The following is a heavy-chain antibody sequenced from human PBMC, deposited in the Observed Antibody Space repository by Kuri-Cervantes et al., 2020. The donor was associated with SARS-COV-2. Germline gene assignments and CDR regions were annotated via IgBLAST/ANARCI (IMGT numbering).Heavy chain of an antibody. V-gene: IGHV1-8*01. D-gene: IGHD3-22*01. CDR1: GTTFPNYD. CDR2: MNPNSGNT. Sequence: ASVKVSCKAPGTTFPNYDINWVRQATGQGLEWMGWMNPNSGNTGYAQKFQGRVTMTRNTSISTAYMELSSLRSEDTAVYYCARGHHYDSSGPDAFDIWGQGTMVTVSS. J-gene: IGHJ3*02. CDR3: ARGHHYDSSGPDAFDI.